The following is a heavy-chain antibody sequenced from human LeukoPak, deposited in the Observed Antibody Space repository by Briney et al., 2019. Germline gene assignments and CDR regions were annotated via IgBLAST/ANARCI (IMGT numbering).Heavy chain of an antibody. J-gene: IGHJ4*02. V-gene: IGHV1-24*01. D-gene: IGHD1-26*01. CDR1: GYTLTELS. Sequence: ASVKVSCKVSGYTLTELSMHWVRQAPGKGLECMGGFDPEDGETIYAQKFQGRVTMTEDTSTDTAYMELSSLRSEDTAVYYCVTRSRWELLPSEGYWGQGTLVTVSS. CDR2: FDPEDGET. CDR3: VTRSRWELLPSEGY.